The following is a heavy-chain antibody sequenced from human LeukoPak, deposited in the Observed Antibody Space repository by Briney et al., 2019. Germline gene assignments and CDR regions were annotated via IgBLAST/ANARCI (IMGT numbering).Heavy chain of an antibody. CDR2: INGGGNTT. CDR1: GFAFSSFA. D-gene: IGHD6-19*01. Sequence: QSGGSLRLSCAASGFAFSSFAMGWVRQSPGKGLEWLSTINGGGNTTFYADSVKGSFTISRDNSKNTLYLHMDSLRPDDTAIYYCTKELHVAVAVADYYYFYMDVWGRGTAVTVSS. V-gene: IGHV3-23*01. CDR3: TKELHVAVAVADYYYFYMDV. J-gene: IGHJ6*03.